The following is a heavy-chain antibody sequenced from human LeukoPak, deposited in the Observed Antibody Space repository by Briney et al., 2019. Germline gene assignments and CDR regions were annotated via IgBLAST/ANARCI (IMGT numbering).Heavy chain of an antibody. V-gene: IGHV1-24*01. D-gene: IGHD3-22*01. CDR3: ARPTYDSSDYEYFQH. Sequence: GASVKVSCKASGYTFTSYGISWVRQAPGKGLEWMGGFDPEDGETIYAQKFQGRVTMTEDTSTDTAYMELSSLRSDDTAVYYCARPTYDSSDYEYFQHWGQGTLVTVSS. CDR1: GYTFTSYG. CDR2: FDPEDGET. J-gene: IGHJ1*01.